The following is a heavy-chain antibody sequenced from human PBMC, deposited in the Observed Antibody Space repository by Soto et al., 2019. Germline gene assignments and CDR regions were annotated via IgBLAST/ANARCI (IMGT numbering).Heavy chain of an antibody. CDR2: ISWNSGGI. CDR1: GFTFDDYA. D-gene: IGHD3-16*01. Sequence: DVQLVESGGGLVQPGRSLRLSCAASGFTFDDYAMHCVRQAPGTGVEWVSGISWNSGGIGYADSVKGRFTISRDNAKKALYLQMNSLRAEDTALYYCAKGVWTGEVYFDYWGQGTLVTVSS. J-gene: IGHJ4*02. CDR3: AKGVWTGEVYFDY. V-gene: IGHV3-9*01.